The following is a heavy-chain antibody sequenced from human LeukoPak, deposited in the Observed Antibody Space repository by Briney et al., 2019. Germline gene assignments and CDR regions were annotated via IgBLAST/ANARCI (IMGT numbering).Heavy chain of an antibody. D-gene: IGHD5-12*01. J-gene: IGHJ4*02. Sequence: GGSLRLSCAASGFTFSSYSMNWVRQAPGKGLEWVSSISSSSSYICYADSVKGRFTISRDNAKNSLYLQMNSLRAEDTAVYYCARDYSGYDYAFDYWGQGTLVTVSS. CDR2: ISSSSSYI. V-gene: IGHV3-21*01. CDR1: GFTFSSYS. CDR3: ARDYSGYDYAFDY.